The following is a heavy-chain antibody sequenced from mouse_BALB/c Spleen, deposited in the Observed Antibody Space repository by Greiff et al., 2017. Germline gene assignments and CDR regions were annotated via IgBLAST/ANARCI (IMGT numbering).Heavy chain of an antibody. V-gene: IGHV1S81*02. CDR3: ARGGDGYYWFAY. J-gene: IGHJ3*01. CDR2: INPSNGRT. D-gene: IGHD2-3*01. Sequence: VQLQQSGAELVKPGASVKLSCKASGYTFTSYWMHWVKQRPGQGLEWIGEINPSNGRTNYNEKFKSTATLTVDKSSSTAYMQLSSLTSEDSAVYYCARGGDGYYWFAYWGQGTLVTVSA. CDR1: GYTFTSYW.